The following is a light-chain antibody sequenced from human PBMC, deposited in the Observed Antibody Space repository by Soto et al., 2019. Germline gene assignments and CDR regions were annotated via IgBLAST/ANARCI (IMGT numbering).Light chain of an antibody. CDR3: GAWDTSLTTVL. V-gene: IGLV1-51*01. CDR2: DNH. CDR1: SSNIGHNY. J-gene: IGLJ2*01. Sequence: QSVLTQPPSVSPAPGQKAPFPCLETSSNIGHNYVSWYQHLPGTAPKLLIYDNHKRPSGIPDRFSGSQSGTSATLGITGLQTGDEADYYCGAWDTSLTTVLFGGGTKVTVL.